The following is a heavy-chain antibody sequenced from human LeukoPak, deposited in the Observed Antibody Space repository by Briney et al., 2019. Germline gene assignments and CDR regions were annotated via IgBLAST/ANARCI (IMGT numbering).Heavy chain of an antibody. CDR2: ISYDGSDQ. J-gene: IGHJ4*02. CDR1: GFTFSTHD. Sequence: GGSLRLSCAASGFTFSTHDLHWVRQAPGKGLEWLAIISYDGSDQYYADSVKGRFTISRDNSKNTLSLQMNSLTAEDTAVYYCAASSGSYHYWGQGTLVIVSS. D-gene: IGHD3-10*01. CDR3: AASSGSYHY. V-gene: IGHV3-30*03.